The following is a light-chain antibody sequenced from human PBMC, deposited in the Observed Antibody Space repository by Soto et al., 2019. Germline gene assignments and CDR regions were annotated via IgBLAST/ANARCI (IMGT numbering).Light chain of an antibody. CDR2: GAS. CDR1: QSVSGSY. J-gene: IGKJ4*01. V-gene: IGKV3-20*01. Sequence: EIVLTQSPGTLSLSPGERASLSCRASQSVSGSYLAWYQQKAGQAPRLLIHGASSRATGIPDRFSGSGSGTDFTLTISRLEPEDFAVYYCQQYGSSPLTFGGGTKVEIK. CDR3: QQYGSSPLT.